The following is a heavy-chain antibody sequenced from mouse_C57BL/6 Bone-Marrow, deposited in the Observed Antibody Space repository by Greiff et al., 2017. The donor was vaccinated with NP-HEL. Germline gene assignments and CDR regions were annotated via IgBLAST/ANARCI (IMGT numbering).Heavy chain of an antibody. CDR3: AKNCGYSNYDAMDY. J-gene: IGHJ4*01. D-gene: IGHD2-5*01. CDR2: IWRGGST. Sequence: VKVVESGPGLVQPSQSLSITCTVSGFSLTSYGVHWVRQSPGKGLEWLGVIWRGGSTDYNAAFMSRLSITKDNSKSQVFFKMNSLQADDTAIYYCAKNCGYSNYDAMDYWGQGTSVTVSS. V-gene: IGHV2-5*01. CDR1: GFSLTSYG.